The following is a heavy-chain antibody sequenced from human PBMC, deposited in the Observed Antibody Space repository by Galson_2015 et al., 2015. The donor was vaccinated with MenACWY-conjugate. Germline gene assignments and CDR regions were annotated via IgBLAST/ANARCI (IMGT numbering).Heavy chain of an antibody. CDR1: GYSFTSYW. V-gene: IGHV5-51*03. Sequence: SGAEVKKPGESLRISCKGSGYSFTSYWIGWVRQMPGKGLEWMGIVYPGDSETRYSPSFQGQVTISADKSISTAYLQWSSLKASDTAMYYCARGGFTYGDAFDIWGQGTMVTVSS. D-gene: IGHD5-18*01. CDR2: VYPGDSET. CDR3: ARGGFTYGDAFDI. J-gene: IGHJ3*02.